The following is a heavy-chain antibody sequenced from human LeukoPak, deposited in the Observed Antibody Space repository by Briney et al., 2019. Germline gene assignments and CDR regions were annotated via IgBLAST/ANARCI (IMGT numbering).Heavy chain of an antibody. V-gene: IGHV5-51*01. CDR2: IYPGDSDT. J-gene: IGHJ6*02. CDR1: GYXFTSYW. D-gene: IGHD6-6*01. CDR3: ARQHSSSVYGMDV. Sequence: GESLKISCNGSGYXFTSYWICWVRQMPGKGLEWMGIIYPGDSDTRYSPSFQGQVTISADKSISTAYLQWSSLKASDTAMYYCARQHSSSVYGMDVWGQGTTVTVSS.